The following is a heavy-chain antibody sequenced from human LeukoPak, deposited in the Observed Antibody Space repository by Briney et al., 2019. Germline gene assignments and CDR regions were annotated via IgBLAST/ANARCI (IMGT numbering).Heavy chain of an antibody. CDR3: ARVGSGSSPFDY. CDR2: IIPIFGTA. CDR1: GGTFSSYA. Sequence: SVKVSCKASGGTFSSYAISWVRQAPGQGLEWMGGIIPIFGTANYAQKFQGRVTITADESTSTAYMELSSLRSEHTAVYYCARVGSGSSPFDYWGQGTLVTVSS. V-gene: IGHV1-69*01. D-gene: IGHD1-26*01. J-gene: IGHJ4*02.